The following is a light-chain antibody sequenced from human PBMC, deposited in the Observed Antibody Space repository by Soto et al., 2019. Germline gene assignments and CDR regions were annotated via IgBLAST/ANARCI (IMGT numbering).Light chain of an antibody. Sequence: EIMMTQSPATLSVSPGERVILSCRASQSVSNNVAWYQQKPGQVPRLLIYLASTRATGIPARFSGSGSGTEFTLTISSLQSEDFALYYCQQYVDWPPITFGQGTRVDMK. CDR1: QSVSNN. CDR3: QQYVDWPPIT. CDR2: LAS. J-gene: IGKJ5*01. V-gene: IGKV3-15*01.